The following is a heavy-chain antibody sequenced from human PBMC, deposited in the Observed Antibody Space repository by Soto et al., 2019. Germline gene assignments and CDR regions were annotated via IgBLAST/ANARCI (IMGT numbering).Heavy chain of an antibody. CDR3: ARQGVGTALVEFDY. Sequence: QLQLQESGPGLVKPSETLSLTCTVSGGSISSTSYYWGWIRQPPGKGLEWIGSIYFGGSTYYNPSLKSRVTISVDTSKNQFSLKLSSVTAADTAVYYCARQGVGTALVEFDYWGQGTLVTVSS. CDR1: GGSISSTSYY. V-gene: IGHV4-39*01. D-gene: IGHD5-18*01. J-gene: IGHJ4*02. CDR2: IYFGGST.